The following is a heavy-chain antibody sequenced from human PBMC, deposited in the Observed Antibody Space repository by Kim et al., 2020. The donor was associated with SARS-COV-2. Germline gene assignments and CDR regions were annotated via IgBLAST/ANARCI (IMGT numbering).Heavy chain of an antibody. V-gene: IGHV3-23*01. CDR1: GFTFSSYA. CDR2: ISGSGGST. J-gene: IGHJ1*01. D-gene: IGHD6-13*01. Sequence: GGSLRLSCAASGFTFSSYAMSWVRQAPGKGLEWVSAISGSGGSTYYADSVKGRFTISRDNSKNTLYLQMNSLRAEDTAVYYCAKDETSSSWYLLGPGDYVLTPGAEYFQHWGQGTLVTVSS. CDR3: AKDETSSSWYLLGPGDYVLTPGAEYFQH.